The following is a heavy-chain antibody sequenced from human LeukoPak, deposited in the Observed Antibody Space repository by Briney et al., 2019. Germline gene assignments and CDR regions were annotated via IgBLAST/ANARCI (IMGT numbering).Heavy chain of an antibody. V-gene: IGHV1-3*01. J-gene: IGHJ5*02. CDR3: ARVKWGLYSGWSGDWFDP. CDR2: IDGGNGDT. CDR1: GYNFFKYA. Sequence: ASVKVSCKTSGYNFFKYAIHWVRQAPGQRFEWMGWIDGGNGDTRFSQKFQVRVSFTRDTFATTVYMELTSLRSEDTAVYYCARVKWGLYSGWSGDWFDPWGQGTLVTVSS. D-gene: IGHD6-19*01.